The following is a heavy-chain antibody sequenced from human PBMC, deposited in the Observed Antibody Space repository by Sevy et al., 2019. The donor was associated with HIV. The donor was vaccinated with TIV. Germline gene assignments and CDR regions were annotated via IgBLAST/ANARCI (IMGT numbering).Heavy chain of an antibody. CDR3: ARHGGSTSCSHAFDI. D-gene: IGHD2-2*01. CDR2: INHSGST. V-gene: IGHV4-34*01. J-gene: IGHJ3*02. CDR1: GGSFSGYY. Sequence: SETLSLTCAVYGGSFSGYYWSWIRQPPGKGLEWIGEINHSGSTNYNPSLKSRVTISVDTSKNQYSLKLSAVTAADTAVYYCARHGGSTSCSHAFDIWGQGTMVTVSS.